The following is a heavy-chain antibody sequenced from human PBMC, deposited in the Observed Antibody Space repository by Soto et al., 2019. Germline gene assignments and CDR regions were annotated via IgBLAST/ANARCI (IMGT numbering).Heavy chain of an antibody. CDR3: ARHEEKYSGFAPIDI. D-gene: IGHD5-12*01. V-gene: IGHV4-39*01. J-gene: IGHJ3*02. CDR2: IDFSGTT. CDR1: NGYISTSYYY. Sequence: QLQLPESGPGLVKPSETLSLTCTVSNGYISTSYYYWVWIRQPPGKGLEWIGNIDFSGTTYYNPNLRSRVTTAVDTSKHKSSLRLTSVTDADTAVYYCARHEEKYSGFAPIDIWGQGTTVTVSS.